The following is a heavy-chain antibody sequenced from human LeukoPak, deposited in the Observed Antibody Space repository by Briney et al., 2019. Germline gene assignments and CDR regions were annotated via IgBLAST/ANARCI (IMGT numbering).Heavy chain of an antibody. Sequence: ASGKVCSKRSAYTFTIYDINCVRNATGQGHEWMGWMNPNNGNTGYAQKFQGRVNMTRNTSISTAHMEMNSLGSENTAVYYSARGRRIAVAHNWFDPWGQGTLVTVSS. CDR1: AYTFTIYD. CDR2: MNPNNGNT. V-gene: IGHV1-8*01. CDR3: ARGRRIAVAHNWFDP. J-gene: IGHJ5*02. D-gene: IGHD6-19*01.